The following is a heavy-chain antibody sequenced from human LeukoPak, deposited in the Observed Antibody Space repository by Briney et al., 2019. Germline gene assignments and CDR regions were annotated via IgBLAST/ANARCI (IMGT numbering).Heavy chain of an antibody. V-gene: IGHV1-69*05. J-gene: IGHJ4*02. D-gene: IGHD3-10*01. Sequence: GASVKVSCKASGGTFSSYAISWVRQAPGQGLEWMGGIIPIFGTANYAQKFQGRVTITTDESTSTAYMELSSLRSEDTAVYYCARSGGSGSYSYHFDYWGQGILVTVSS. CDR3: ARSGGSGSYSYHFDY. CDR1: GGTFSSYA. CDR2: IIPIFGTA.